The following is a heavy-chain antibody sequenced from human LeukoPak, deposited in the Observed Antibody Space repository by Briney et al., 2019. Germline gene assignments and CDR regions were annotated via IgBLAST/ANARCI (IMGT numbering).Heavy chain of an antibody. CDR2: ISAYNGNT. D-gene: IGHD3-22*01. CDR3: ARADPHYYDSSVYYSHVFDI. CDR1: GYTFTSYG. V-gene: IGHV1-18*01. Sequence: ASVTVSCKASGYTFTSYGISWVRQAPGQGLEWMGWISAYNGNTNYAQKLQGRVTMTTDTSTSTAYMELRSLRSDDTAVYYCARADPHYYDSSVYYSHVFDIWGQGTMVTASS. J-gene: IGHJ3*02.